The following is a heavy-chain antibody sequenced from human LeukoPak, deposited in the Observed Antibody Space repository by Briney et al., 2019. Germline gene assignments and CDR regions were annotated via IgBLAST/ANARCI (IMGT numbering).Heavy chain of an antibody. Sequence: GASVKVSCKASGYTFTGYYMHWVRQAPGQGLEWMGRINPNSGGTNYAQKFQGRVTMTRDTSTSTVYMELSSLRSEDTAVYYCARLYSGSRSPFDYWGQGTLVTVSS. CDR1: GYTFTGYY. V-gene: IGHV1-2*06. J-gene: IGHJ4*02. CDR2: INPNSGGT. D-gene: IGHD6-6*01. CDR3: ARLYSGSRSPFDY.